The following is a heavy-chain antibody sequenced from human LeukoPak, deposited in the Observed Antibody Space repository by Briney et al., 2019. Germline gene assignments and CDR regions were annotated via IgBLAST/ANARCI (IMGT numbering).Heavy chain of an antibody. CDR3: TRVEVDTMMGNWFDP. J-gene: IGHJ5*02. D-gene: IGHD3-22*01. CDR2: IYTSGLT. CDR1: GGSISNYY. V-gene: IGHV4-4*07. Sequence: SETLSLTCTVSGGSISNYYWSWIRQPAGKGLEWIGRIYTSGLTNYNPSLKSRVTMSVDTSKNQFSLKLSSVTAADTAVYYCTRVEVDTMMGNWFDPWGQGTLVTVSS.